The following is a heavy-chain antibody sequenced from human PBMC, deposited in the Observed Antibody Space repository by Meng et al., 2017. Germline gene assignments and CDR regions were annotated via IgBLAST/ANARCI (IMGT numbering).Heavy chain of an antibody. CDR2: IYWDDDK. J-gene: IGHJ4*02. D-gene: IGHD3-10*01. CDR3: AHRRDYYGSGNHFDY. CDR1: GFSLSTSGVG. V-gene: IGHV2-5*02. Sequence: QRPLNGSRPQLVKPTPTLTLTCTLSGFSLSTSGVGVGWIRQPPGKALEWLALIYWDDDKRYSPSLKSRLTITKDTSKNPVVLTMTNMDPVDTATYYCAHRRDYYGSGNHFDYWGQGTLVTVSS.